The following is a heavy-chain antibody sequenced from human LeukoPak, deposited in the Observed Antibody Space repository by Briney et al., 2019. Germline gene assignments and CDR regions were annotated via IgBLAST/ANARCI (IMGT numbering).Heavy chain of an antibody. CDR2: MNPNSGNT. D-gene: IGHD5-18*01. V-gene: IGHV1-8*01. CDR3: ARVDTAMVTFDY. J-gene: IGHJ4*02. Sequence: ASVKVSCKASGYTFTSYDINWVRQATGQGLEWMGWMNPNSGNTGYAQKFQGRVTMTRNTSISTAYMELSSLRSKDTAVYYCARVDTAMVTFDYWGQGTLVTVSS. CDR1: GYTFTSYD.